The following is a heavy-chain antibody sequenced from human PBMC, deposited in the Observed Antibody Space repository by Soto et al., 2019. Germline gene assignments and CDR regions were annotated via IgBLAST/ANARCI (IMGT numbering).Heavy chain of an antibody. CDR1: GFSLSTSGVG. V-gene: IGHV2-5*02. J-gene: IGHJ5*02. CDR2: NYWDDDK. D-gene: IGHD2-8*01. CDR3: AHTPWKDIVLTHFDP. Sequence: QITLKESGPTLVNPTQTLTLTCTFSGFSLSTSGVGVGWIRQPPGKALEWLALNYWDDDKCYSTSLKSRLTITKDISKNPVVLTMTNIVPVDTATYYCAHTPWKDIVLTHFDPWGQGTLVTVSS.